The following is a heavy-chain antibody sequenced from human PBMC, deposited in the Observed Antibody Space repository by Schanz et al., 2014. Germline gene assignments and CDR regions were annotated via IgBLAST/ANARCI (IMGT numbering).Heavy chain of an antibody. D-gene: IGHD3-3*01. V-gene: IGHV3-23*04. Sequence: EVRLVESGGGLVKPGGSLRLSCAVSGLTVGDAWMSWVRQAPGKGLEWVSVISGSGVTTFYADSVTGRFTISGDNSKNTLFLQMNSLRVEDTAIYYCAKIWKAHHLTGRPGWSDGMDVWGQGTTV. J-gene: IGHJ6*02. CDR1: GLTVGDAW. CDR3: AKIWKAHHLTGRPGWSDGMDV. CDR2: ISGSGVTT.